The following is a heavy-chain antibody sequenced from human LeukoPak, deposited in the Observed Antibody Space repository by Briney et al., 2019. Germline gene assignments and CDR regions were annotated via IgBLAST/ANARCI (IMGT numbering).Heavy chain of an antibody. CDR3: ARDRGYYTFDY. D-gene: IGHD3-3*01. CDR2: ICYRGNT. CDR1: IYSISSGYH. Sequence: SETLSLTCTVSIYSISSGYHWGWVRQSPGKGLEWIGCICYRGNTYYNPSLKSRVTISLDTSKNQFSLKLTSVTAAETAIYYCARDRGYYTFDYWGQGTLVTVSS. V-gene: IGHV4-38-2*02. J-gene: IGHJ4*02.